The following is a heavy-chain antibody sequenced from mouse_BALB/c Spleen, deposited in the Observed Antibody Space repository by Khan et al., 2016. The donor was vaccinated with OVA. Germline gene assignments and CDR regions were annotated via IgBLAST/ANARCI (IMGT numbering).Heavy chain of an antibody. V-gene: IGHV1-26*01. Sequence: FQLVQSGPDLVKPGASVKISCKASGYSFTLYYMSWVKQSHGKSLEWIGRVNPNTDNINYNQEFKGKAILTVDKSSNTAYMELRSLTSEDSAVYFCARGYDFFASWGQGTLVTVSA. CDR2: VNPNTDNI. D-gene: IGHD2-14*01. CDR3: ARGYDFFAS. CDR1: GYSFTLYY. J-gene: IGHJ3*01.